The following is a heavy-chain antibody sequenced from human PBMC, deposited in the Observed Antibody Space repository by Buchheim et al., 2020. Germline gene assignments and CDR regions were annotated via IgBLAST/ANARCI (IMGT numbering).Heavy chain of an antibody. V-gene: IGHV3-30*14. CDR3: ARDALYIVVVPAATGGGWFDP. CDR1: GFTFSSYA. CDR2: ISYDGSNK. Sequence: QVQLVESGGGVVQPGRSLRLSCAASGFTFSSYAMHWVRQAPGKGLEWVAVISYDGSNKYYADSVKGRFTISRDNSKNTLYLQMNSLRAEDTAVYYCARDALYIVVVPAATGGGWFDPWGQGTL. J-gene: IGHJ5*02. D-gene: IGHD2-2*01.